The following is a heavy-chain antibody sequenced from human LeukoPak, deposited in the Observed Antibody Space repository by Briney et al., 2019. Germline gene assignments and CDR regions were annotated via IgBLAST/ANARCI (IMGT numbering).Heavy chain of an antibody. D-gene: IGHD4-23*01. J-gene: IGHJ4*02. CDR1: GGSFSGYY. CDR2: INHSGST. V-gene: IGHV4-34*01. CDR3: ARSRGHDYGGNTGSNFDY. Sequence: PSETLSLTCAVYGGSFSGYYWSWIRQPPGKGLEWIGEINHSGSTNYNPSLKSRVTISVDTSKNKFSLKLSSVTAADTAVYYCARSRGHDYGGNTGSNFDYWGQGTLVTVSS.